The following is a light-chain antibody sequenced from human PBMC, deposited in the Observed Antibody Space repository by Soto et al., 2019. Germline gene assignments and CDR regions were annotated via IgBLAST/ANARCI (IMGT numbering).Light chain of an antibody. CDR3: TSYAGNSWV. J-gene: IGLJ3*02. CDR2: DVT. V-gene: IGLV2-8*01. Sequence: QSALTQPPSASGSPGQSVTISCTGTSSDVGAYIYVSWYQQHPGKAPKLMIYDVTKRPSGVPDRFSGSKSGNTASLTVSGLQGDDEADYYCTSYAGNSWVFGGGTKVTVL. CDR1: SSDVGAYIY.